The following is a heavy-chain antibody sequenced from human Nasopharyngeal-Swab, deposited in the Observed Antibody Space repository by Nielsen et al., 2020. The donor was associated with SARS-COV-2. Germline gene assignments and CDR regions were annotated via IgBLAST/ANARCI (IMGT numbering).Heavy chain of an antibody. J-gene: IGHJ4*02. CDR3: ATGWNFDY. V-gene: IGHV3-30*03. CDR2: ISYDGSNK. CDR1: GFTFSSYG. D-gene: IGHD6-19*01. Sequence: GGSLRLSCAASGFTFSSYGMHWVRQAPGKGLEWVAVISYDGSNKYYADSVKGRFTISRDNSKNPLYLQMNSLRAEDTAVYYCATGWNFDYWGQGTLVTVSS.